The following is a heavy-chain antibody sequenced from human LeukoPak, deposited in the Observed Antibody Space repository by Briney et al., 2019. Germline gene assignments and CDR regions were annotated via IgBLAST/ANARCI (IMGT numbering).Heavy chain of an antibody. V-gene: IGHV4-39*01. CDR1: GGSISSSSYY. CDR3: ATSSGYYSDNWFDP. CDR2: IYYSGST. J-gene: IGHJ5*02. Sequence: PSETLSLTCTVSGGSISSSSYYWGWIRQPPGKGLEWIGSIYYSGSTYYNPSLKSRVTISVDTSKNQFSLKLSSVTAADTAVYYCATSSGYYSDNWFDPWGQGTLATVSS. D-gene: IGHD3-22*01.